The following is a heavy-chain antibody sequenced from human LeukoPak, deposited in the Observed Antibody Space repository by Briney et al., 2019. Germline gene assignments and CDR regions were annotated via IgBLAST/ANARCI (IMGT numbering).Heavy chain of an antibody. D-gene: IGHD3-22*01. CDR2: IYSGGST. V-gene: IGHV3-53*01. CDR3: ARASYYDSSGYYNDYYYYGMDV. CDR1: GFTVSSNY. Sequence: GGSLRLSCAASGFTVSSNYMSWVRQAPGKGLEWVSVIYSGGSTYYADSVKGRFTISRGNSKNTLYLQMNSLRAEDTAVYYCARASYYDSSGYYNDYYYYGMDVWGQGTTVTVSS. J-gene: IGHJ6*02.